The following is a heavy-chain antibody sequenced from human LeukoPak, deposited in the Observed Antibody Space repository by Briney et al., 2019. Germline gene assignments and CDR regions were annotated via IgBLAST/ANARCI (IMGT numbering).Heavy chain of an antibody. CDR1: GYSFTSYW. J-gene: IGHJ6*02. Sequence: GESLKISCKGSGYSFTSYWIGWVRQMPGKGLEWMGIIYPGDSDTRYSPSFQGQVTISADKSINTAYLQWSSLKASDTAMYYCVRHIRGSTNRDRRMDVWGQGTTVIVSS. CDR3: VRHIRGSTNRDRRMDV. D-gene: IGHD2-15*01. V-gene: IGHV5-51*01. CDR2: IYPGDSDT.